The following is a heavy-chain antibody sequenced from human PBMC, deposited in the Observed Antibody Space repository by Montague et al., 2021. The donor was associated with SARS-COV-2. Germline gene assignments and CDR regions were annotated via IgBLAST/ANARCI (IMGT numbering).Heavy chain of an antibody. J-gene: IGHJ4*02. D-gene: IGHD3-10*01. V-gene: IGHV2-70*11. CDR1: GFSLSTSGMC. Sequence: PALVKPTQTLTLTCTFSGFSLSTSGMCVSRIRQPPGKALEWLARIDWDDDKYYSTSLKTRLTIPKDTSKNQVVLTMTNMDPVDTATYYCARMSVRGVIFDYWGQGTLVTVSS. CDR2: IDWDDDK. CDR3: ARMSVRGVIFDY.